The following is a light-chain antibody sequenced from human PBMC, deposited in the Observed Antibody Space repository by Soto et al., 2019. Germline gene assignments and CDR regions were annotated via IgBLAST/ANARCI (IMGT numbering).Light chain of an antibody. Sequence: QSVLTQPASVSGSPGQSITISCTGTSSDVGDYNLVSWYQQRPGKAPKLMIYEDSKRPSGISNRFSGSKSGNTASLTISGLQAEDEAHYYCCSYARTSTYVFGTGTKGTVL. CDR3: CSYARTSTYV. CDR2: EDS. J-gene: IGLJ1*01. V-gene: IGLV2-23*01. CDR1: SSDVGDYNL.